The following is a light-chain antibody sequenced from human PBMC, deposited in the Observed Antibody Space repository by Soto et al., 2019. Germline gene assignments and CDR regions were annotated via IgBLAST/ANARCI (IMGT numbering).Light chain of an antibody. V-gene: IGKV3D-20*02. CDR3: QQSSYWPPIN. CDR1: QGVSSSY. CDR2: GAS. Sequence: EIVLTQSPGTLSLSPGERATLSCRASQGVSSSYLAWYQQKPGQAPRLLIYGASSRANGIPARFSGSGSGTDFTLTISSLEPEDFAVYYCQQSSYWPPINCGQGTRLEIK. J-gene: IGKJ5*01.